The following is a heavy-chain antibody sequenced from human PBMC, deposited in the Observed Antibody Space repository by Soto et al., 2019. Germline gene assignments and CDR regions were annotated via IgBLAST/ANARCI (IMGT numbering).Heavy chain of an antibody. V-gene: IGHV3-74*01. CDR3: ARVSSGPGLYEF. CDR2: INEDGIST. D-gene: IGHD3-3*01. CDR1: GFSFRNYW. J-gene: IGHJ4*02. Sequence: GGSLRLCCAASGFSFRNYWMHWVRQTPGKELAWVSHINEDGISTGYADSVRGRFTITRDNAKDTLYLHLNSLRVEDTAIYYYARVSSGPGLYEFWAQGILVTVS.